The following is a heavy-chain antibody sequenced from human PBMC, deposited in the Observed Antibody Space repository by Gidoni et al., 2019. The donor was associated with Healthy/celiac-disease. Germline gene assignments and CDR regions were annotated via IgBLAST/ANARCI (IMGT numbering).Heavy chain of an antibody. CDR2: IFSNDEK. CDR1: GFSLSNARLG. D-gene: IGHD2-8*01. V-gene: IGHV2-26*01. Sequence: QVTLKESGPVLVKPTEPLTLTRTASGFSLSNARLGVGWIRQPPGKALEWLAHIFSNDEKSYSTSLKSRLTISKDTSKSQVVLTMTNMDPVDTATYYCARIRAGYCTTWGQGTLVTVSS. J-gene: IGHJ4*02. CDR3: ARIRAGYCTT.